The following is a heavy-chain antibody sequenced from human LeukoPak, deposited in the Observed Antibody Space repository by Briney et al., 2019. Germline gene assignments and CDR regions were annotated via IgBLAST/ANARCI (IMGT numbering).Heavy chain of an antibody. Sequence: PGGSLRLSCAASGFTFDEYAMHWVRHAPGKGLEWVSATSWRRYIIEYADSVRGRFTISRDNAKNSLFLQMNSLRAEDSAMYYCVRDHVGGSCVDCPLGDAFDKWGQGTMVTVSS. V-gene: IGHV3-9*01. CDR3: VRDHVGGSCVDCPLGDAFDK. CDR1: GFTFDEYA. J-gene: IGHJ3*02. D-gene: IGHD2-15*01. CDR2: TSWRRYII.